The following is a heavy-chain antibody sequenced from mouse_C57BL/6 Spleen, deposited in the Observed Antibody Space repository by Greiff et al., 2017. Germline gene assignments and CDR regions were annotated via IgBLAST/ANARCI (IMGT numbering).Heavy chain of an antibody. J-gene: IGHJ4*01. CDR1: GFTFSSYG. CDR2: ISSGGSYT. Sequence: EVQVVESGGDLVKPGGSLKLSCAASGFTFSSYGMSWVRQTRDKRLEWVATISSGGSYTYYPDSVKGRFTISRDNAKNTLYLQMSSLKSEDTAMYYCARRGDAMDYWGQGTSVTVSS. V-gene: IGHV5-6*01. CDR3: ARRGDAMDY.